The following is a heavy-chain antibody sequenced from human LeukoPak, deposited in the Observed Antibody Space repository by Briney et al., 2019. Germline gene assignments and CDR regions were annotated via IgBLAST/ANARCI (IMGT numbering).Heavy chain of an antibody. Sequence: GGSLRLSCAASGFTFSTYWMHWVRQAPGKGLVWVSHINSDGSSTSYADSVKGRFTISRDNAKNTLYLQMNSLRAEDTAVYYCARDPAAYGMDVWGQGTMVTVSS. V-gene: IGHV3-74*01. J-gene: IGHJ6*02. CDR1: GFTFSTYW. D-gene: IGHD6-13*01. CDR2: INSDGSST. CDR3: ARDPAAYGMDV.